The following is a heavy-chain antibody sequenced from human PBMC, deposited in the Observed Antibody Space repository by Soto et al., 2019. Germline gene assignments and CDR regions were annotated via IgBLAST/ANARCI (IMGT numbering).Heavy chain of an antibody. D-gene: IGHD2-21*02. CDR3: AREPYGDSQYFDY. CDR2: ISHDGRVT. CDR1: GFTFNSLS. Sequence: QVQLVESGGGMVQPGTSLRLSCAASGFTFNSLSLHWVRQRPDKGLEWVAVISHDGRVTFYADFVKDRFTVSRDNSKNTIYLTVNSLRAEDTTVYYCAREPYGDSQYFDYWGQGTLVTVSS. V-gene: IGHV3-30*04. J-gene: IGHJ4*02.